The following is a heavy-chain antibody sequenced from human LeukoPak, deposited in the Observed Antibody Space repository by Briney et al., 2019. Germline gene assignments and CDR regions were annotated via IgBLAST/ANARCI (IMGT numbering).Heavy chain of an antibody. Sequence: SVKVSCKASGGTFSSYAISWVRQAPGQGLEWMGGIIPIFGTANYAQKFQGRVTITADESTSTAYMELSSLRSEDTAVYYCARGYPPYCSSTSCYLLDPWGQGTLATVSS. CDR1: GGTFSSYA. CDR3: ARGYPPYCSSTSCYLLDP. V-gene: IGHV1-69*13. CDR2: IIPIFGTA. J-gene: IGHJ5*02. D-gene: IGHD2-2*01.